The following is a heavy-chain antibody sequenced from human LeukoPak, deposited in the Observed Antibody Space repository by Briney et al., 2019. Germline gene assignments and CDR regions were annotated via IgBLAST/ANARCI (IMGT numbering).Heavy chain of an antibody. D-gene: IGHD1-7*01. CDR1: GFTFSSSA. J-gene: IGHJ4*02. CDR3: AKEGGTGTRFDY. Sequence: GGSLRLSCAASGFTFSSSAMSWVRQAPGKGLYWVSAISGSGTGTYYADSVKGRFTISRDNSKNTLYLQMNSLRAEDTAVYYWAKEGGTGTRFDYWGQGTLVTVSS. CDR2: ISGSGTGT. V-gene: IGHV3-23*01.